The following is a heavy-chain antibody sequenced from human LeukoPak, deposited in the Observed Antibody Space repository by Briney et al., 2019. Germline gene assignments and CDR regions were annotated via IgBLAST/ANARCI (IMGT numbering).Heavy chain of an antibody. Sequence: GGTLRLSCAASGFTFSSYGMSWVRQAPGKGLEWVSAISGSGGSTYYADSVKGRFTISRDNSKNTLYLQMNSLRAEDTAVYYCAKMRGVVVVAAPFDPWGQGTLVTVSS. CDR3: AKMRGVVVVAAPFDP. J-gene: IGHJ5*02. D-gene: IGHD2-15*01. CDR2: ISGSGGST. CDR1: GFTFSSYG. V-gene: IGHV3-23*01.